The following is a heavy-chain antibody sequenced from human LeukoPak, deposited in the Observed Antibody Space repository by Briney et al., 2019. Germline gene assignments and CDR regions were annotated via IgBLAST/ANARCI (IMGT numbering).Heavy chain of an antibody. CDR3: AKEGNTALVTWYFDL. D-gene: IGHD5-18*01. V-gene: IGHV1-69*13. J-gene: IGHJ2*01. CDR1: GIFGSYV. CDR2: IIPVSGST. Sequence: ASVKVSCKASGIFGSYVISWVRQAPGQGLEWMGGIIPVSGSTHYAQKFQGRLTITADESTSTVYMEMSSLRSEDTAMYYCAKEGNTALVTWYFDLWGRGTLVTVSA.